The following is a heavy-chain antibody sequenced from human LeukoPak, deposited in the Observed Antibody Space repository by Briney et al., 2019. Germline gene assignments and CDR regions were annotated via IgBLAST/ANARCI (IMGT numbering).Heavy chain of an antibody. CDR3: ARGVEPLAANTLAY. V-gene: IGHV3-53*01. CDR2: LYSDGNT. D-gene: IGHD1-14*01. J-gene: IGHJ4*01. Sequence: GGSLRLSCAASGFTVITNDMTWVRQAPGKGLEWVSVLYSDGNTKYADSVQGRFTISRDNSKNTLYLEMNSLSPDDTAVYYCARGVEPLAANTLAYWGHGTLVTVSS. CDR1: GFTVITND.